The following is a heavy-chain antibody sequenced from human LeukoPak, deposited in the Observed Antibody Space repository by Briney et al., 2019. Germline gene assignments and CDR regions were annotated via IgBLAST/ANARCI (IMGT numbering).Heavy chain of an antibody. V-gene: IGHV4-59*01. J-gene: IGHJ3*02. CDR3: AREVRDSSSSFDI. CDR2: IYYSGGT. CDR1: GGSISSYF. D-gene: IGHD6-6*01. Sequence: SETLSLTRTVSGGSISSYFWTWVRQAPGKGLEWIGYIYYSGGTNYNPSLKSRVTISVDMSRNQISLNLSSVTPADTAVYYCAREVRDSSSSFDIWGQGTMVIVSS.